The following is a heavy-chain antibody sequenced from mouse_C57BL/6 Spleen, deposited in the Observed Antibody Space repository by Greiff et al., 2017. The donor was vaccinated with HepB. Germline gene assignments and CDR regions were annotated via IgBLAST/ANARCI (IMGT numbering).Heavy chain of an antibody. D-gene: IGHD4-1*01. CDR3: ARLGPGLSDWYFDV. J-gene: IGHJ1*03. V-gene: IGHV1-82*01. CDR1: GYAFSSSW. Sequence: VQLQQSGPELVKPGASVKISCKASGYAFSSSWMNWVKQRPGKGLEWIGRIYPGDGDTNYNGKFKGKATLTADKSSSTAYMQLSSLTSEDSAVYFCARLGPGLSDWYFDVWGTGTTVTVSS. CDR2: IYPGDGDT.